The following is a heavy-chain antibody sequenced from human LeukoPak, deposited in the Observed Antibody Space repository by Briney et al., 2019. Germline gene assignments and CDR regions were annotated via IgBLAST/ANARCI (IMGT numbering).Heavy chain of an antibody. Sequence: GGSLRLSCAASGFTFSSYAMSWVRQAPGKGLEWVSAISGSGGGTYYADSVKGRFTISRDNSKNTLYLQMNSLRAEDTAVYYCAKDSGSYYSPIDYWGQGTLVTVSS. V-gene: IGHV3-23*01. CDR3: AKDSGSYYSPIDY. D-gene: IGHD3-10*01. CDR2: ISGSGGGT. J-gene: IGHJ4*02. CDR1: GFTFSSYA.